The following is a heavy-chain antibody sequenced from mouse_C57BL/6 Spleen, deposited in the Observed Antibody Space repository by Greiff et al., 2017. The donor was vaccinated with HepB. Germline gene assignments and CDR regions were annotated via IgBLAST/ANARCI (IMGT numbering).Heavy chain of an antibody. Sequence: VQLQQPGAELVKPGASVKVSCKASGYTFTTYWMHWVKQRPGQGLEWIGRIHPYDSDTNYNQKFKGKATLTVDKSSSSAYMQLSRLTSEDYAVYCCANSNYGAYWGQGTLVTVSA. CDR1: GYTFTTYW. CDR3: ANSNYGAY. D-gene: IGHD2-5*01. J-gene: IGHJ3*01. V-gene: IGHV1-74*01. CDR2: IHPYDSDT.